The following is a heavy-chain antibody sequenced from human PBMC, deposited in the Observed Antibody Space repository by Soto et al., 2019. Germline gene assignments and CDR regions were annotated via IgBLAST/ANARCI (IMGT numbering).Heavy chain of an antibody. CDR1: GFTFSNAW. D-gene: IGHD3-9*01. Sequence: EVQLVESGGGLVKPGGSLRLSCAASGFTFSNAWMNWVRQAPGKGLEWVGHIKSKTDGGTTDYAAPVKGRFTISRDDSKNTLYLQMNSLETEDTAVYYCTTVRWSYDILTGFYKGLIDYWGQGTLVTVSS. V-gene: IGHV3-15*07. J-gene: IGHJ4*02. CDR3: TTVRWSYDILTGFYKGLIDY. CDR2: IKSKTDGGTT.